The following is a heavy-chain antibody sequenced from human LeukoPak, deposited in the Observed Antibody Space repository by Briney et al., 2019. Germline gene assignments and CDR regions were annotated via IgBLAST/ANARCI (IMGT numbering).Heavy chain of an antibody. CDR1: GFTFSNYG. CDR2: IWYEESQK. Sequence: GRSLRLSCAASGFTFSNYGMHWVRQAPGKGLEWVALIWYEESQKHYADSVKGRFTISRDNSKNTLYLQVNSLTAEDTAVYYCARGYFEWLSSFDYWGQGTLVTVSS. CDR3: ARGYFEWLSSFDY. D-gene: IGHD3-9*01. V-gene: IGHV3-33*01. J-gene: IGHJ4*02.